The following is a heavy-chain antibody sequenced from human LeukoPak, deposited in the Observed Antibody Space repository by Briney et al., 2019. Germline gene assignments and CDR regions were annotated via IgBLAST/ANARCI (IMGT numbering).Heavy chain of an antibody. V-gene: IGHV3-11*05. D-gene: IGHD2-15*01. CDR3: ARVGVVVAATPFDY. J-gene: IGHJ4*02. CDR1: GFTFSDYY. CDR2: ISSSSSYT. Sequence: GESLKISCAASGFTFSDYYMSWIRQAPGKGMEWVSYISSSSSYTNYADSVKGRFTISRDKAKNSLYLQMNSLRAEDTAVYYCARVGVVVAATPFDYWGQGTLVTVSS.